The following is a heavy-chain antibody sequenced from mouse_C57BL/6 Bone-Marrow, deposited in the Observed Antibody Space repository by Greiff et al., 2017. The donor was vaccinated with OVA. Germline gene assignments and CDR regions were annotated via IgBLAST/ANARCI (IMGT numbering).Heavy chain of an antibody. J-gene: IGHJ2*01. CDR1: EYEFPSHD. Sequence: EVKLQESGGGLVQPGESLKLSCESNEYEFPSHDMSWVRKTPEKRLELVAAINSDGGSTYYPDTMERRFIISRDNTKKTLYLQMSSLRSEDTALYYCARQGSMMVTHFDYWGQGTTLTVSS. D-gene: IGHD2-3*01. V-gene: IGHV5-2*01. CDR2: INSDGGST. CDR3: ARQGSMMVTHFDY.